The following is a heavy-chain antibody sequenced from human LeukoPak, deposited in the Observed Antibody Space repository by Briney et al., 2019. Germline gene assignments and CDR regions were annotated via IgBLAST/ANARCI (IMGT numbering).Heavy chain of an antibody. CDR3: ARDSGGAEY. V-gene: IGHV1-2*02. J-gene: IGHJ4*02. CDR1: GYTFTGFH. CDR2: INPNSGGT. Sequence: ASVKVPCKASGYTFTGFHIHWVRQAPGQGLEWMAWINPNSGGTNCAQKFQGRVTLTRDTSTNTLYMELNSLTSDDTAVYYCARDSGGAEYWGQGTLVTVSS. D-gene: IGHD2-8*02.